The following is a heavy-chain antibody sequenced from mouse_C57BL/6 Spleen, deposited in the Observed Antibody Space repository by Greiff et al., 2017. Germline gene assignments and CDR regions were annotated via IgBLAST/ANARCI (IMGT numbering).Heavy chain of an antibody. D-gene: IGHD2-4*01. CDR1: GYTFTDYY. Sequence: VMLVESGAELVRPGASVKLSCKASGYTFTDYYINWVKHRPGQGLEWISRIYPGSGNTYYNEKFTGTATLTAENSSSTAYMQLSSLTSEDSAVYFCARWGYDYDGGFAYWGQGTLVTVSA. CDR2: IYPGSGNT. V-gene: IGHV1-76*01. CDR3: ARWGYDYDGGFAY. J-gene: IGHJ3*01.